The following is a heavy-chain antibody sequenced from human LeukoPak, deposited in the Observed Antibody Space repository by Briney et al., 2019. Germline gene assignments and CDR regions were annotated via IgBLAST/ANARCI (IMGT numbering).Heavy chain of an antibody. CDR3: ATPTQLYYYYGMDV. J-gene: IGHJ6*02. D-gene: IGHD1-1*01. CDR1: GYTFTSYD. V-gene: IGHV1-8*01. Sequence: ASVKVSCKASGYTFTSYDINWVRQATGQGLEWMGWMNPNSGNTGYAQKFQGRVTMTRNTSISTAYMELSSLRSEDTAVYYCATPTQLYYYYGMDVWGQGTTVTV. CDR2: MNPNSGNT.